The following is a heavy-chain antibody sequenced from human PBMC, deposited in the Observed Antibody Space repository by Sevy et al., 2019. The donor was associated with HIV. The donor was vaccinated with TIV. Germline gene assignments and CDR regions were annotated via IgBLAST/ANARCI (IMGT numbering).Heavy chain of an antibody. CDR3: TRLGYSGSPQGFYYYMDV. CDR2: IRNKAKSYTT. V-gene: IGHV3-72*01. J-gene: IGHJ6*03. CDR1: GFTFSDHY. Sequence: GGSLRLSCAASGFTFSDHYMDWVRQAPGKGLEWIGRIRNKAKSYTTEYAASVRDRVTISRDDSKNSLYLQMNSLKTEDTAVYYCTRLGYSGSPQGFYYYMDVWGKGTTVTVSS. D-gene: IGHD1-26*01.